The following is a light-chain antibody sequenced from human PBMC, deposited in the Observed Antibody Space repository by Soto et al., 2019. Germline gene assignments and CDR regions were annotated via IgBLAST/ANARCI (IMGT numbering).Light chain of an antibody. V-gene: IGKV2-28*01. CDR3: MQALQTWT. J-gene: IGKJ1*01. CDR2: LGS. CDR1: QSRLHSNGYNF. Sequence: EIVMTQSPLSLPVTPGEPASISCRSSQSRLHSNGYNFLNWYLQKPGQSPQLLIFLGSNRASGVPDRFSGSGSGTDFTLKISRVEAEDVGVYYCMQALQTWTFGQGTKVEIK.